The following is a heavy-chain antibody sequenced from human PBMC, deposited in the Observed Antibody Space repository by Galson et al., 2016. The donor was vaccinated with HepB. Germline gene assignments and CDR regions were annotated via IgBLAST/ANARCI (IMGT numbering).Heavy chain of an antibody. CDR3: ARGYYNAMDV. V-gene: IGHV3-30-3*01. CDR2: LMHVGGEK. J-gene: IGHJ6*01. Sequence: SLRLPCAASGFSLSRYGMQWVRQAPGKGLAWVAVLMHVGGEKDYGDSVKGRFTISSDDSKNTLHLQMNSLRGDDTAVYYCARGYYNAMDVWGQGATVTVSS. CDR1: GFSLSRYG.